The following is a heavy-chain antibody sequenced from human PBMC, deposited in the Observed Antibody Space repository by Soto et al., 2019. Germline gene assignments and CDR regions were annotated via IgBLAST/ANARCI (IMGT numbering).Heavy chain of an antibody. V-gene: IGHV3-33*01. D-gene: IGHD6-13*01. CDR3: ARNPGIAAAGTFHYYYYGMDV. CDR1: GFTFSSYG. CDR2: IWYDGSNK. J-gene: IGHJ6*02. Sequence: GGSLRLSCAASGFTFSSYGMHWVRQAPGKGLEWVAVIWYDGSNKYYADSVKGRFTISRDNSKNTLYLQMNSLRAEDTAVYYCARNPGIAAAGTFHYYYYGMDVWGQGTTVTVSS.